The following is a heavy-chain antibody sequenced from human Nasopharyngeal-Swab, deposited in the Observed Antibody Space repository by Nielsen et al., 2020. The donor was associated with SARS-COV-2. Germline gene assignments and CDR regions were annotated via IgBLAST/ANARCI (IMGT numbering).Heavy chain of an antibody. J-gene: IGHJ3*02. CDR3: ARVPCTSTSCYYRHAFDI. V-gene: IGHV3-30*03. Sequence: GGSLRLSCAASGFTFSSYGMHWVRQAPGKGLEWVAVISYDGSNKYYADSVKGRFTISRDNSKNTLYLQMNSLRAEDTAVYYCARVPCTSTSCYYRHAFDIWGQGTKVIVSS. D-gene: IGHD2-2*01. CDR2: ISYDGSNK. CDR1: GFTFSSYG.